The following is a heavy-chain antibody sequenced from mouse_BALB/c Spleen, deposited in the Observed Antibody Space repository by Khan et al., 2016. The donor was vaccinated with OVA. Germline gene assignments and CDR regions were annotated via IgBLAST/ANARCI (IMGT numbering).Heavy chain of an antibody. CDR1: GFSLSDYG. CDR3: AKGVWSYYYTLDY. Sequence: QMQLEESGPGLVAPSQNLSLTCTVSGFSLSDYGVSWIRQPPGKGLEWLGVIWGGGSTYYNSDLKSRLSISKDNSKSHVFLKMSSLQSDDTAMFYCAKGVWSYYYTLDYWGQGTSVTVSS. V-gene: IGHV2-6-5*01. J-gene: IGHJ4*01. CDR2: IWGGGST.